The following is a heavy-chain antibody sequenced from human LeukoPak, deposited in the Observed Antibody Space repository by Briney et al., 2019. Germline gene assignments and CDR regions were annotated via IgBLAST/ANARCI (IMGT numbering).Heavy chain of an antibody. CDR3: ARDVTRYCSSTSCYSLGY. Sequence: GASVRVSCKASGGTFSSYAISWVRQAPGQGLEWMGRIIPIFGTANYAQKFQGRVTITTDESTSTAYMELSSLRSEDTAVYYCARDVTRYCSSTSCYSLGYWGQGTLVTVSS. D-gene: IGHD2-2*02. J-gene: IGHJ4*02. V-gene: IGHV1-69*05. CDR2: IIPIFGTA. CDR1: GGTFSSYA.